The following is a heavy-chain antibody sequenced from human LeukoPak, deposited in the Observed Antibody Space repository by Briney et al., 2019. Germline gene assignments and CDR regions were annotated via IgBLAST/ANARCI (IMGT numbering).Heavy chain of an antibody. V-gene: IGHV4-39*01. J-gene: IGHJ4*02. D-gene: IGHD3-3*01. Sequence: SETLSLTCTVSGGSISSSSYSWGWIRQPPGKGLEWIGSIYYSGTTYYNPSLKSRITISVDTSKIQFSLKLSSVAATDTAVYFCARLRFDFWSGYTHPYFDYWGQGTLVTVSS. CDR2: IYYSGTT. CDR1: GGSISSSSYS. CDR3: ARLRFDFWSGYTHPYFDY.